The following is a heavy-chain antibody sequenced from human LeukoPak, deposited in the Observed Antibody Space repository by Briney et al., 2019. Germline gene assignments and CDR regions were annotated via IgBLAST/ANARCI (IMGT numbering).Heavy chain of an antibody. J-gene: IGHJ6*02. CDR3: ARDLGYYYDSSGYYFSYYYGMDV. D-gene: IGHD3-22*01. CDR1: GFTFSSYS. V-gene: IGHV3-21*01. Sequence: GTLRLSCAASGFTFSSYSMNWVRQAPGKGLEWVSSISSSSSYIYYADSVKGRFTISRDNAKNSLYLQMNSLRAEDTAVYYCARDLGYYYDSSGYYFSYYYGMDVWGQGTTVTVSS. CDR2: ISSSSSYI.